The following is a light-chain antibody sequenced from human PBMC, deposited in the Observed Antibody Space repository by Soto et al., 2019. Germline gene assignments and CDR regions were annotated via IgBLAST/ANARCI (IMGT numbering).Light chain of an antibody. V-gene: IGLV1-51*01. CDR1: SSNIGNNY. Sequence: QSVLTQSPSVSAAPGQQVTISCSGSSSNIGNNYVSWYQQLPRTAPKLLIYDNNKRPSGMPDRFSGSKSGTSGTLDITGLQTGDEADYYCATWDGSLPGEVFGGGTKLTVL. CDR3: ATWDGSLPGEV. CDR2: DNN. J-gene: IGLJ2*01.